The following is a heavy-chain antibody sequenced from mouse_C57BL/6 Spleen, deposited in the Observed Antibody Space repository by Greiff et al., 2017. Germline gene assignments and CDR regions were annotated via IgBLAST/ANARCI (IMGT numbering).Heavy chain of an antibody. CDR3: ARGDYYAPSWFAY. Sequence: QVQLQQPGAELVKPGASVKLSCKASGYTFTSYWMQWVKQRPGQGLEWIGEIDPSDSYTNYNQKFKGKATLTVDTSSSTAYMQLSSLTSEDSAVYDCARGDYYAPSWFAYGGQGTLVTVAA. J-gene: IGHJ3*01. V-gene: IGHV1-50*01. CDR2: IDPSDSYT. D-gene: IGHD2-1*01. CDR1: GYTFTSYW.